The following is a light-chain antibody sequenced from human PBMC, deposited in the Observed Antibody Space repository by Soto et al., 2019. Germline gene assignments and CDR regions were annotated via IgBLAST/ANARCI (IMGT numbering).Light chain of an antibody. V-gene: IGKV1-5*03. CDR2: KAS. CDR3: QQYNDNWT. J-gene: IGKJ1*01. Sequence: DIQMTQSPSTLSASVGDRVTITCRASQSISSWLAWYQQKPGKAPKLLIYKASSLESGVPSMFSGGGSGTEFTLAISSLQPDDSATYYCQQYNDNWTFGQGTKVE. CDR1: QSISSW.